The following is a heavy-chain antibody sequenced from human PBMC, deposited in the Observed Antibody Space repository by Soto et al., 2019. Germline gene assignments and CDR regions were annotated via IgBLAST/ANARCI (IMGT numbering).Heavy chain of an antibody. CDR2: IIPILGIA. V-gene: IGHV1-69*02. Sequence: QVQLVQSGAEVKKPGSSVKVSCKASGGTFSSYTISWVRQAPGQGLEWMGRIIPILGIANYAQKFQGRVTITADKSTSTAYMELSSLRSEDTAVYYCARTLAYCGGDCYSRYYGMDVW. J-gene: IGHJ6*01. CDR1: GGTFSSYT. D-gene: IGHD2-21*02. CDR3: ARTLAYCGGDCYSRYYGMDV.